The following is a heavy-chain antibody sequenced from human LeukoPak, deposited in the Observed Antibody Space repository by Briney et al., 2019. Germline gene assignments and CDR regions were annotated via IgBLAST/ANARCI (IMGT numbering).Heavy chain of an antibody. J-gene: IGHJ5*02. D-gene: IGHD1-1*01. CDR3: ARDVQLESTNWFDP. V-gene: IGHV1-2*02. CDR2: INPNSGGT. Sequence: ASVKVSCKASGYTFTGYYMHWVRQAPGQGLEWMGWINPNSGGTNYAQKFQGRVTMTRDTSISTAYMELSRLRSDDTAVYYCARDVQLESTNWFDPWGQGTLVTVSS. CDR1: GYTFTGYY.